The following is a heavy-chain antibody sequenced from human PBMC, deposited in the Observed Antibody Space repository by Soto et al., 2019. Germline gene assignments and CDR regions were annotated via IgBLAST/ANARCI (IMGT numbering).Heavy chain of an antibody. J-gene: IGHJ4*02. CDR2: IYHSGST. CDR3: ARSKTTVTTFDY. V-gene: IGHV4-30-2*01. Sequence: QLQLQESGSGLVKPSQTLSLTCAVSGGSISSGGYSWSWIRQPPGKGLEWIGYIYHSGSTYYNPSRRSRVTLSVDRSKNQFSLKLSSVTAADTAVYYCARSKTTVTTFDYWGQGTRVTVSS. D-gene: IGHD4-17*01. CDR1: GGSISSGGYS.